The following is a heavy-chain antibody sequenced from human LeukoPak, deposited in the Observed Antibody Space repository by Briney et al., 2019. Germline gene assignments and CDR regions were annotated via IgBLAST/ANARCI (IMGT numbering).Heavy chain of an antibody. J-gene: IGHJ5*02. CDR3: ARHSNWNGGVDWFDP. CDR1: GGSNY. CDR2: IHYSGSP. V-gene: IGHV4-59*08. Sequence: SETLSLTCTVSGGSNYWSWIRQAPGKGLEWIAYIHYSGSPHYNPSLKSRVTISIDTSKNQLSLKLNSVTAADTAVYYCARHSNWNGGVDWFDPWGQGTQVTVSS. D-gene: IGHD1-20*01.